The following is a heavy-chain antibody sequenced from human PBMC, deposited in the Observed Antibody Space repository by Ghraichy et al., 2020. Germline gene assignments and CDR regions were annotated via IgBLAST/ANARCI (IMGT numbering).Heavy chain of an antibody. CDR1: GFPFSTYW. V-gene: IGHV3-7*01. J-gene: IGHJ4*02. D-gene: IGHD3-16*01. CDR3: AGWGSSNY. Sequence: ETLSLTCAASGFPFSTYWMNWVRQTPGKGLEWVANIDPDGGAKSYVDSVKGRCTVSRDNTKNSLFLRLNSLRVEDAAVYYCAGWGSSNYWGQGALVTVSS. CDR2: IDPDGGAK.